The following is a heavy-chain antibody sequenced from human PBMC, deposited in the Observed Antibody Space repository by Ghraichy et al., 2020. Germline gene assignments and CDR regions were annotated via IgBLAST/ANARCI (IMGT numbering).Heavy chain of an antibody. CDR1: GFTFSDNY. CDR3: AREIAPSGIIKRAFDL. V-gene: IGHV3-11*06. D-gene: IGHD3-10*01. Sequence: GGSLRLSCAASGFTFSDNYMTWIRQAPGKGLEWVSYIISGGSYTNYADSVKGRFTISRDDSKNSLHLQMNGLRDEDTGVYFCAREIAPSGIIKRAFDLWGQGTRLTVSS. J-gene: IGHJ4*02. CDR2: IISGGSYT.